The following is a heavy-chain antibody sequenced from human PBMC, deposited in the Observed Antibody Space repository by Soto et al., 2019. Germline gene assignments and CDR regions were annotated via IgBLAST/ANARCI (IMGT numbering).Heavy chain of an antibody. CDR2: IYYSGST. CDR3: ARQQYDYIWGSYRPFDY. D-gene: IGHD3-16*02. V-gene: IGHV4-39*01. Sequence: PSETLSLTCTVSGGSISNSSYYWGWIRQPPGKGLEWIGSIYYSGSTYYNPSLKSRVTISVDTSKNQFSLKLSSVTAADTAVYYCARQQYDYIWGSYRPFDYWGQGTLVTVSS. J-gene: IGHJ4*02. CDR1: GGSISNSSYY.